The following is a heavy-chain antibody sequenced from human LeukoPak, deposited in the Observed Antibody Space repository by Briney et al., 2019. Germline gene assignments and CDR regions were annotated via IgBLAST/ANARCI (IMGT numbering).Heavy chain of an antibody. CDR2: INWNGGST. J-gene: IGHJ4*02. Sequence: PGGSLRLSCAASGFTFDDYGMSWVRQAPGKGLEWVSGINWNGGSTGYADSVKGRFTISRDNAKNSLYLQMNSLRAEDTALYYCARDLEGYSYDDAYDYWGQGTLVTVSS. D-gene: IGHD5-18*01. CDR3: ARDLEGYSYDDAYDY. CDR1: GFTFDDYG. V-gene: IGHV3-20*04.